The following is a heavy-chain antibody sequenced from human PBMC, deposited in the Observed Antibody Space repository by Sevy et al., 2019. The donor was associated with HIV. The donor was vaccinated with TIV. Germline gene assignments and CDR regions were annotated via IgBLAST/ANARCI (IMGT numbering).Heavy chain of an antibody. CDR3: ARISTVRGLFNYFDP. V-gene: IGHV1-18*01. J-gene: IGHJ5*02. D-gene: IGHD3-10*01. CDR1: GYTFSSFG. Sequence: ASVKVSCKASGYTFSSFGVSWVRQAPGQRLEWMGWIVAYNGNIKYAQNLQDRVTMTTDTSTSTAYMELTSLTSDDTAVYFCARISTVRGLFNYFDPWGQGTLVTVSS. CDR2: IVAYNGNI.